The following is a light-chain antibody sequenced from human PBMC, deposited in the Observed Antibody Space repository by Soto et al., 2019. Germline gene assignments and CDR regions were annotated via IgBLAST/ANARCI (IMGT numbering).Light chain of an antibody. CDR2: GNS. CDR3: QSYDSSLSGFYV. J-gene: IGLJ1*01. CDR1: SSNIGAGYD. V-gene: IGLV1-40*01. Sequence: VLTQPPSVSGAPWQRVTMSCTGISSNIGAGYDVHWYQQLPGTAPKLLIYGNSNRPSGVPDRFSGSKSGTSASLAITGLQAEDEADYYCQSYDSSLSGFYVFGTGTKVTVL.